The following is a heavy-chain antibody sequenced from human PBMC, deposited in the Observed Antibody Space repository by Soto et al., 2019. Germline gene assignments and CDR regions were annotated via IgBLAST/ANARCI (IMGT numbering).Heavy chain of an antibody. CDR3: AAAGSLYFYYYMDV. Sequence: QVQLQESGPGLVKPSETLSLTCTVSGGSITGYSWSWIRQPPGKGLEWLGYVYDSGLPNYNPSLKNHISIALNMSKNQFSLQLSSLTATDTAVYYCAAAGSLYFYYYMDVWGKGTTVTVSS. V-gene: IGHV4-59*08. J-gene: IGHJ6*03. CDR2: VYDSGLP. D-gene: IGHD6-13*01. CDR1: GGSITGYS.